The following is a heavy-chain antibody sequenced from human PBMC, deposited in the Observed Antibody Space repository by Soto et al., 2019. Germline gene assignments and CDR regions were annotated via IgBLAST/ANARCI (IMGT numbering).Heavy chain of an antibody. Sequence: QVQLQQWGAGLLKPSETLSLTCAVYGGSFSGYYWSWIRQPPGKGLEWIGEINHSGSTNYNPSLKSRVTISVVTSKNQFSLKLSSVTAADTAVYYCARRREDYYYYYGMDVWGQGTTVTVSS. CDR2: INHSGST. J-gene: IGHJ6*02. CDR1: GGSFSGYY. CDR3: ARRREDYYYYYGMDV. V-gene: IGHV4-34*01.